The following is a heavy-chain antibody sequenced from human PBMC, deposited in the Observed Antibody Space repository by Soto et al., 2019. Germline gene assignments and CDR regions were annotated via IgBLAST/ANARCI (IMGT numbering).Heavy chain of an antibody. CDR1: GFSLSTSGVG. CDR3: AHRRGNRCDFDY. D-gene: IGHD2-15*01. CDR2: IYWDDDK. Sequence: QITLKESGPMLVKPTQTLTLTCTFSGFSLSTSGVGVGWIRQPPGKALEWLALIYWDDDKRYNTSLKSRLSITKDSSKNQVVLKMTNMDPVDTATYYCAHRRGNRCDFDYWGQGTLVTVSS. V-gene: IGHV2-5*02. J-gene: IGHJ4*02.